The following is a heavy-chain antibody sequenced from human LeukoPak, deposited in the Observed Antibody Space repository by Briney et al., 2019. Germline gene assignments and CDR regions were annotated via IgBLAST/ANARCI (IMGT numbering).Heavy chain of an antibody. CDR1: GFTFSSYA. CDR3: ARVDDASGYYN. D-gene: IGHD3-22*01. CDR2: ISYDGSNR. J-gene: IGHJ4*02. V-gene: IGHV3-30*04. Sequence: GSLRLSCTASGFTFSSYAMHWVRQAPGKGLSWVAVISYDGSNRYYADSVKGRFTISRDNSKNTLYLQMNSLSAGDTAVYYCARVDDASGYYNWGQGTLVTVSS.